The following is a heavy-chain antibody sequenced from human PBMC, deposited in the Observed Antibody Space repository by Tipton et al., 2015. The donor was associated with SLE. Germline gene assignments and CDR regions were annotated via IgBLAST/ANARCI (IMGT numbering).Heavy chain of an antibody. CDR2: ISYDGSNK. V-gene: IGHV3-30-3*01. CDR3: ARESETPYFDY. J-gene: IGHJ4*02. CDR1: GFTFSSYA. Sequence: SLRLSCAASGFTFSSYAMHWVRQAPGKGLEWVAVISYDGSNKYYADSVRGRFTISRDNSKNTLYLQMNSLRAEDTAVYYCARESETPYFDYWGQGTLVTVSS.